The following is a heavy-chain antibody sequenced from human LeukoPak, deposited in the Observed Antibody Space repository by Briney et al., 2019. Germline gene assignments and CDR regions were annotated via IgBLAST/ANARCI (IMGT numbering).Heavy chain of an antibody. Sequence: ASVKVSCKASGYTFTGYYMHWVRQAPGQGLEWMGWINPNSGGTNYAQKFQGRVTMTRDTSISTAYMELSRLRSDDTAVYYCARANSGSYLFDYWGQETLVTVSS. V-gene: IGHV1-2*02. CDR2: INPNSGGT. CDR1: GYTFTGYY. D-gene: IGHD3-10*01. J-gene: IGHJ4*02. CDR3: ARANSGSYLFDY.